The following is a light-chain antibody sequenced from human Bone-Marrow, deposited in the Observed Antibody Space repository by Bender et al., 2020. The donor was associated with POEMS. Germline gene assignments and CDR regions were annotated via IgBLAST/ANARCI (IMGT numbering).Light chain of an antibody. CDR1: SGTIASHY. CDR3: QSYDSSDHNWV. Sequence: NLMLTQPHSVSESPGRTVTISCTRSSGTIASHYVQWYQQRPGSVPTTVIYEDNQRPYGVPDRFSGSIDKSSNSASLTISGLTTEDEADYYCQSYDSSDHNWVFGGGTKLTVL. J-gene: IGLJ3*02. V-gene: IGLV6-57*03. CDR2: EDN.